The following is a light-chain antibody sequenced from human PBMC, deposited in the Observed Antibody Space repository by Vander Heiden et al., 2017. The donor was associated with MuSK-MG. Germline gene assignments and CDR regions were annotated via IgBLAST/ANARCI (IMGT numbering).Light chain of an antibody. CDR3: SSYTSSSTLV. CDR2: DVS. V-gene: IGLV2-14*01. Sequence: QSALTQPASASGPPGQSITISCTGTSSDVGGYNYVSWYQQHPGKAPKLMVYDVSNRPSGVSNRFSGSKPGNTASLTISGLQAEDEADYYCSSYTSSSTLVFGGGTKLTVL. J-gene: IGLJ2*01. CDR1: SSDVGGYNY.